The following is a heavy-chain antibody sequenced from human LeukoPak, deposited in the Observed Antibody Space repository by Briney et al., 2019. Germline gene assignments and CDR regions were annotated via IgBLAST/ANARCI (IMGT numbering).Heavy chain of an antibody. V-gene: IGHV4-39*07. CDR2: IYYSGGT. CDR3: ARDGRSRGAFDI. CDR1: GGSISSSSYY. D-gene: IGHD1-26*01. Sequence: PSGTLSLTCTVSGGSISSSSYYWGWIRQPPGKGLEWIGSIYYSGGTYYNPSLKSRVTISVDTSKNQFSLKLSSVTAADTAVYYCARDGRSRGAFDIWGQGTMVTVSS. J-gene: IGHJ3*02.